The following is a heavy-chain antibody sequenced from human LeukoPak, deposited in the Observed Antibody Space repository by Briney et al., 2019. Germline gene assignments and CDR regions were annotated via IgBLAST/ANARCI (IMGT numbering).Heavy chain of an antibody. CDR3: ARVRRGGVYYDSSGSYNWFDP. CDR2: INPNSGGT. CDR1: GYTFTGYY. D-gene: IGHD3-22*01. J-gene: IGHJ5*02. Sequence: ASVKVSCKASGYTFTGYYMHWVRQAPGQGLEWMGWINPNSGGTNYAQKFQGRVTMTRDTSISTAYMELSRLRSDDTAVYYCARVRRGGVYYDSSGSYNWFDPWGQGTLVTVSS. V-gene: IGHV1-2*02.